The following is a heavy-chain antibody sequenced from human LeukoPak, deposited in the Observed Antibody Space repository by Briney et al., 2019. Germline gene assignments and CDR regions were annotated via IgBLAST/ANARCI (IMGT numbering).Heavy chain of an antibody. Sequence: SQTLSLTCTVSGGSISSGGYYWSWIRQHPGKGLEWIGYIYYSGSTYHNPSLKSRVTISVDTSKNQFSLKLSSVTAADTAVYYCARDGRGIAAAGFDYWGQGTLVTVSS. J-gene: IGHJ4*02. D-gene: IGHD6-13*01. CDR3: ARDGRGIAAAGFDY. CDR2: IYYSGST. V-gene: IGHV4-31*03. CDR1: GGSISSGGYY.